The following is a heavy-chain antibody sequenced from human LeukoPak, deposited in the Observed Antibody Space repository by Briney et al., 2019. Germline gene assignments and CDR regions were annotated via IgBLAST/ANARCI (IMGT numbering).Heavy chain of an antibody. CDR3: ARAGPGRRYFGDFDY. V-gene: IGHV3-74*01. Sequence: QPGRSLRLSCAASGFTFDDYAMHWVRQAPGKGLVWVSRINSDGSSTSYADSVKGRFTISRDNAKNTLYLQMNSLRAEDTAVYYCARAGPGRRYFGDFDYWGQGTLVTVSS. CDR2: INSDGSST. D-gene: IGHD3-9*01. CDR1: GFTFDDYA. J-gene: IGHJ4*02.